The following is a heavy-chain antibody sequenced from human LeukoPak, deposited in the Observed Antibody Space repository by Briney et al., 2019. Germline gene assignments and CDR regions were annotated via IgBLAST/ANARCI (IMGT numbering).Heavy chain of an antibody. D-gene: IGHD2-2*01. Sequence: SETLSLTCTVSGGSISGYYWSWIRQPPGKGLEWIGYIYYGGTTNYNPSLKTRLTISLDTSKNQFSLKLSSVTAADTAVYYCARPSIPSAAASALDIWGQGTMVTVSS. CDR3: ARPSIPSAAASALDI. J-gene: IGHJ3*02. CDR1: GGSISGYY. CDR2: IYYGGTT. V-gene: IGHV4-59*08.